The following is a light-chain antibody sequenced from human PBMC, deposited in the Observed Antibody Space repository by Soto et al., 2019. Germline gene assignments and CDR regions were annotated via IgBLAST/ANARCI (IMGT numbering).Light chain of an antibody. CDR3: QQSYTSSLT. V-gene: IGKV1-39*01. Sequence: DTQMTLSPSSLSASVGDSVTITCRASQSISSSLNWYQQKPGKAPKLLMYATSSLQSGVPSTFSGRGSGTDFTLTISTLQPEDFATYYCQQSYTSSLTFGQGTRLEIK. J-gene: IGKJ5*01. CDR1: QSISSS. CDR2: ATS.